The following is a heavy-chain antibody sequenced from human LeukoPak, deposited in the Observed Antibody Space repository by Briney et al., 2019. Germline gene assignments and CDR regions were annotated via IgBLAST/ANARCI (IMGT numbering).Heavy chain of an antibody. Sequence: GGSLRLSCAASGFTFSSYGMHWVRQAPGKGLEWVAVIWYDGSNKYYADSVKGRFTISRDNAKNSLYLQMNSLRAEDTAVYYCARDRNSGNFDYWGQGTLVTVSS. CDR1: GFTFSSYG. J-gene: IGHJ4*02. D-gene: IGHD1-26*01. CDR3: ARDRNSGNFDY. V-gene: IGHV3-33*01. CDR2: IWYDGSNK.